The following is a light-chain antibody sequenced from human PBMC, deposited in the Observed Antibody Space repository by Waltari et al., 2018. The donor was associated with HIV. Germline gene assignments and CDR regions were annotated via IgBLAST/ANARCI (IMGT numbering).Light chain of an antibody. CDR3: QQYSNSGPIT. V-gene: IGKV3-20*01. CDR1: ETIANAY. CDR2: DAS. Sequence: EVVLTQSPGSLPLSLGQRATLSCRASETIANAYLAWYQQKSGQAPRLLIYDASHRATDIPDRFTGSGSGTDVTLTISRLEPEDFSVYYCQQYSNSGPITFGQGTRLEIK. J-gene: IGKJ5*01.